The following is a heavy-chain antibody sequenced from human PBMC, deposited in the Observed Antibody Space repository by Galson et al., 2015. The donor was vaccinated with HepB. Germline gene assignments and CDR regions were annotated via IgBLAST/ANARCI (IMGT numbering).Heavy chain of an antibody. J-gene: IGHJ3*02. CDR2: IKSKTDGGTT. CDR3: TTARFTMIVVTLDDAFDI. V-gene: IGHV3-15*07. Sequence: SLRLSCAASGFTFSNAWMNWVRQAPGKGLEWVGRIKSKTDGGTTDYAAPVKGRFTISRDDSKNTLYLQMNSLKTEDTAVYYCTTARFTMIVVTLDDAFDIWGQGTMVTVSS. CDR1: GFTFSNAW. D-gene: IGHD3-22*01.